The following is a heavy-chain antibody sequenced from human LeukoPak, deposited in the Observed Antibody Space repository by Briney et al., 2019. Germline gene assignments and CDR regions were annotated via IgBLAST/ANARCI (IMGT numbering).Heavy chain of an antibody. V-gene: IGHV1-2*02. CDR1: GYTFTGYY. J-gene: IGHJ5*02. Sequence: GASVKVSCKASGYTFTGYYMHWVRQAPGQGLEWMGWINPNSGGTNYAQKFQGRVTMTRDTSISTAYMELSRLRSDDTAVYYCARDPSNSSGWMTWFDPWGQGTLVTVSS. CDR2: INPNSGGT. D-gene: IGHD6-19*01. CDR3: ARDPSNSSGWMTWFDP.